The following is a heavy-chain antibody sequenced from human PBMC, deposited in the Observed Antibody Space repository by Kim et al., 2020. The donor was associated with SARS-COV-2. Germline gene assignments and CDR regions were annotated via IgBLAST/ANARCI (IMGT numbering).Heavy chain of an antibody. V-gene: IGHV4-4*07. CDR3: AGTYSSSWWLDY. D-gene: IGHD6-13*01. J-gene: IGHJ4*02. CDR2: IYTSGST. CDR1: GGSISSYY. Sequence: SETLSLTCTVSGGSISSYYWSWIRQPAGKGLEWIGRIYTSGSTNYNPSLKSRVTMSVDTSKNQFSLKLSSVTAADTAVYYCAGTYSSSWWLDYWGQGTLVTVSS.